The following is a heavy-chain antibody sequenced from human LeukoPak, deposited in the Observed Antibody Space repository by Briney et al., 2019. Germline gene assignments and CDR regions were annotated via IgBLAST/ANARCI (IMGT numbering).Heavy chain of an antibody. CDR1: GFTVSSNE. D-gene: IGHD3-3*01. J-gene: IGHJ4*02. CDR3: ASEIIFGSFDY. Sequence: PGGSLRLSCAASGFTVSSNEMSWVRQAPGKGLEWVSSISGGSTYYADSRKGRFTISRDNSKNTLHLQMNSLRAEDTAVYYCASEIIFGSFDYWGQGTLVTVSS. V-gene: IGHV3-38-3*01. CDR2: ISGGST.